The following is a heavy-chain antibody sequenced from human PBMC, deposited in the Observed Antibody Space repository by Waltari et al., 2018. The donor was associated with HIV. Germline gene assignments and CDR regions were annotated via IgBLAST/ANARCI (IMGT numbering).Heavy chain of an antibody. V-gene: IGHV1-69*01. CDR3: ARGRRGVVRHRYGMDV. CDR1: GGTFSSYA. Sequence: QVQLVQSGAEVKKPGSSVKVSCKASGGTFSSYAISWVRQAPGQGLEWMGGSYTNLGTTNYAQKVQGRVTSTEDESTSTAYMELSSRRYEDTAVYYCARGRRGVVRHRYGMDVWGQGTTVTVSS. D-gene: IGHD3-10*01. CDR2: SYTNLGTT. J-gene: IGHJ6*02.